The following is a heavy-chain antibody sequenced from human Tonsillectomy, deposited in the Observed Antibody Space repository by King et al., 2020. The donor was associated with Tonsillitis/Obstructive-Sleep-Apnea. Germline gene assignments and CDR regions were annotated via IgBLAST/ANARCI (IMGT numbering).Heavy chain of an antibody. V-gene: IGHV4-59*01. CDR2: IFYSGST. CDR3: ARDHCSSTSCYGNYYYMDV. Sequence: VQLQESGPGLVKPSETLSLTCTVSGGSISSYYCSWIRQPPGKELGWIGYIFYSGSTNYNPSLKSRVTISVDTAKNQFSLKLCSVTAADTAVYYCARDHCSSTSCYGNYYYMDVWGKGTTVTVSS. D-gene: IGHD2-2*01. J-gene: IGHJ6*03. CDR1: GGSISSYY.